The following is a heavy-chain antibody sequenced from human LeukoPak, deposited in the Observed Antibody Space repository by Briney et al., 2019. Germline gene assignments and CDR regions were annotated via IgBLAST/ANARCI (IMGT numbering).Heavy chain of an antibody. CDR2: VDGGGPNT. D-gene: IGHD1-26*01. Sequence: GGSLRLSCAASGFTFSNYALGWVRQAPGKGLEWVSGVDGGGPNTLYADSVKGRLTISRDNSKSILYLQMNSLRAEDTAVYYCARDPRVGVTAAGFLHHWGQGTLVTVSS. CDR3: ARDPRVGVTAAGFLHH. J-gene: IGHJ1*01. CDR1: GFTFSNYA. V-gene: IGHV3-23*01.